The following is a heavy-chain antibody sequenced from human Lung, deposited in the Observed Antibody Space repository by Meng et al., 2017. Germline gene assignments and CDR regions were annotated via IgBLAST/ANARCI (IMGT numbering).Heavy chain of an antibody. J-gene: IGHJ4*02. CDR2: INTYNGKT. Sequence: VQAGAEWKRLGAPVKVSFEASGYTLSSDGFSWVRQAPGQGLEWLGWINTYNGKTDYAQKFQGRITMTTDTFTSTAYMELRNLRSDDTAVYYCATRGNPYLNCWGQGTLVTVSS. V-gene: IGHV1-18*01. CDR3: ATRGNPYLNC. CDR1: GYTLSSDG.